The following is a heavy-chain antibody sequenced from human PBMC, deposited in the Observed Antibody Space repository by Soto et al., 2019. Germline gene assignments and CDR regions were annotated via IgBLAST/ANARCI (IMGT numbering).Heavy chain of an antibody. V-gene: IGHV4-59*08. D-gene: IGHD3-10*01. CDR2: IYYAGST. Sequence: QVQLQESGPGLVRPSETLSLTCTVSGDSISPYYWAWIRQPPGKGLEWIGYIYYAGSTSYSPSPKSRVTLSLDTSKNQFSLKLNSVTAADTSVYFCARLGGYNQALAHWGRGTLVTVSS. J-gene: IGHJ4*02. CDR3: ARLGGYNQALAH. CDR1: GDSISPYY.